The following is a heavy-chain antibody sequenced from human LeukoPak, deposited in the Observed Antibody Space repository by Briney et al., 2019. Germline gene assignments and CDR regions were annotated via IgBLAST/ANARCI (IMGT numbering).Heavy chain of an antibody. J-gene: IGHJ4*02. V-gene: IGHV4-59*01. CDR3: ARGGHYGPFDF. CDR2: IYYSGNT. D-gene: IGHD3-10*01. CDR1: GGSISSYY. Sequence: SETLSLTCTVSGGSISSYYWSWVRQPPGKGLEWIGYIYYSGNTNYNPSLKSRVTISVDTSKNQFSLKLSSVTAADTAVYYCARGGHYGPFDFWGQGTLVTVS.